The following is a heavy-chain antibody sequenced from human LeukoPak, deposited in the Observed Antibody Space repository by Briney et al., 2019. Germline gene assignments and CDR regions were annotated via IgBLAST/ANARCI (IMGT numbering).Heavy chain of an antibody. J-gene: IGHJ4*01. CDR2: IKSDGTNT. CDR1: GFTFSNYY. Sequence: PGGSLRLSCAASGFTFSNYYMHWVRQASGKGLEWVSRIKSDGTNTNYADSVKGRFTISRDNAKSTLYLQMNNLRAEDTATYYCVRRSITGRTDYFDYWGHGILVTVSS. V-gene: IGHV3-74*01. D-gene: IGHD1-20*01. CDR3: VRRSITGRTDYFDY.